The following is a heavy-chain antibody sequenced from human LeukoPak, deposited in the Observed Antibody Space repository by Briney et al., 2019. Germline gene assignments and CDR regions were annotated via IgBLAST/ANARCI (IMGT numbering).Heavy chain of an antibody. Sequence: GRSLRLSCAASGFTFSGYGMHWVRQAPGKGLEWVAVIWYDGSNKYYADSVKGRFTISRDNSKNTLYLQMNSLRAEDTAVYYCAGRDGNDAFDIWGQGTMVTVSS. J-gene: IGHJ3*02. D-gene: IGHD1-1*01. CDR2: IWYDGSNK. CDR1: GFTFSGYG. V-gene: IGHV3-33*01. CDR3: AGRDGNDAFDI.